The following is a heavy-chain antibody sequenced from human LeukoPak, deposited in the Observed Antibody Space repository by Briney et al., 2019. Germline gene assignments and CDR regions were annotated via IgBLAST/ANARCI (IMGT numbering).Heavy chain of an antibody. CDR1: GFTFSSYS. CDR2: ISSSSNYI. Sequence: GGSLRLSCAASGFTFSSYSMNWVRQAPGKGLEWVSSISSSSNYIYYADSVKGRFTISRDNAKNSLYLQMNSLRAEDTAVYYCAKSGVGITAAGHGGPDYWGQGTLVTVSS. CDR3: AKSGVGITAAGHGGPDY. J-gene: IGHJ4*02. D-gene: IGHD6-13*01. V-gene: IGHV3-21*01.